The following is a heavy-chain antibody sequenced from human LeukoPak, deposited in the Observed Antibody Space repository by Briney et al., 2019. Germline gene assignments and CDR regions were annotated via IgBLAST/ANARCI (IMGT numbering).Heavy chain of an antibody. V-gene: IGHV3-33*01. J-gene: IGHJ3*02. CDR1: GFTFSSYG. CDR3: ARDHSSGYHHDAFDI. D-gene: IGHD3-22*01. CDR2: IWYDGSNK. Sequence: GGFLRLSCAASGFTFSSYGMHWVRQAPGKGLEWVAVIWYDGSNKYYADSVKGRFTVSRDNSKNTLYLQMNSLRAEDTAVYYCARDHSSGYHHDAFDIWGQGTMVTVSS.